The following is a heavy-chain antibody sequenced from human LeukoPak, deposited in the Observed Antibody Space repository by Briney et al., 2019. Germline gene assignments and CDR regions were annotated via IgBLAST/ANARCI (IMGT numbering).Heavy chain of an antibody. V-gene: IGHV3-74*01. J-gene: IGHJ4*02. D-gene: IGHD4-17*01. Sequence: GRSLRLSCAASGFTFSTYWMHWVRQAPGKGLVWVSRTNEGGSSTSYADSVKGRFTISRDNAKNTVYLQMNSLTDEDTALYYCARADGDYDYWGQGTLVTVSS. CDR1: GFTFSTYW. CDR2: TNEGGSST. CDR3: ARADGDYDY.